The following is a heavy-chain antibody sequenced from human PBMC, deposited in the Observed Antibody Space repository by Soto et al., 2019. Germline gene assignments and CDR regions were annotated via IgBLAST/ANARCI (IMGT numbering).Heavy chain of an antibody. CDR2: IDPNSGGT. D-gene: IGHD6-13*01. Sequence: ASVKVSCKASGYNFIGQYIHWVRQAPGQGLEWMGWIDPNSGGTNYAQKFQGRVTMTTDTSTSTAYMELRSLRSDDTAVYYCARDSSSSWYGSGMDFWGQGTTVTVSS. CDR1: GYNFIGQY. CDR3: ARDSSSSWYGSGMDF. J-gene: IGHJ6*02. V-gene: IGHV1-2*02.